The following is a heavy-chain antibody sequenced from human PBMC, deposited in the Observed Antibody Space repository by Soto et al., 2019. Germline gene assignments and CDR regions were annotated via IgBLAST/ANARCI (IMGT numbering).Heavy chain of an antibody. Sequence: SVNVYFKTSGGPFSSYAISLVRQATGQGLEWIGGIITIFGTANYAQKFQGRVTITADESTSTAYMDLSSLRSEDTAVYYCARGSGYSTSWSPFDYWGHGTLVTVSS. J-gene: IGHJ4*01. CDR1: GGPFSSYA. D-gene: IGHD6-13*01. CDR3: ARGSGYSTSWSPFDY. CDR2: IITIFGTA. V-gene: IGHV1-69*13.